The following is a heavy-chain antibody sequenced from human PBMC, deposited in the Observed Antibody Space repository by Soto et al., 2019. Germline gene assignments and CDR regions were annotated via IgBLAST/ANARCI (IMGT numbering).Heavy chain of an antibody. CDR1: GGSISSYY. J-gene: IGHJ4*02. Sequence: SETLSLTCTVSGGSISSYYWSWIRQPPGKGLEWIGYIYYSGSTNYNPSLKSRVTISVDTSKNQFSLKLSSVTAADTAAYYCARDRSLDYWGQGTLVTVSS. CDR2: IYYSGST. V-gene: IGHV4-59*01. CDR3: ARDRSLDY.